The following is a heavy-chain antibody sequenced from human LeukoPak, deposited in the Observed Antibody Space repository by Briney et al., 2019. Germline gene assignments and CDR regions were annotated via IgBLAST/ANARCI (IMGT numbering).Heavy chain of an antibody. Sequence: GGSLRLSCAASGFTFSSYAMSWVRQAPEKGLEWVSAISGSGGSTFYADSVKGRFTISRDNSKNTLYLQMNSLRAEDTAVYYCAKGEYDSSGYYLDYWGQGTLVTVSS. D-gene: IGHD3-22*01. J-gene: IGHJ4*02. CDR2: ISGSGGST. CDR1: GFTFSSYA. CDR3: AKGEYDSSGYYLDY. V-gene: IGHV3-23*01.